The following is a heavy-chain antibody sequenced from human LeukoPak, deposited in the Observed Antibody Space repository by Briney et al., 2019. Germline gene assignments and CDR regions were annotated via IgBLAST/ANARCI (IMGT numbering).Heavy chain of an antibody. CDR2: ISYDGSNK. V-gene: IGHV3-30*18. D-gene: IGHD3-9*01. J-gene: IGHJ4*02. Sequence: GRSLRLSCAASGFTFSRYGMHWVRQAPGKGLEWVAVISYDGSNKYYADSVKGRFTISRDNSKNTLYLQMNSLRAEDTAVYYCAKDCDYGILTGIDYWGQGTLVTVSS. CDR3: AKDCDYGILTGIDY. CDR1: GFTFSRYG.